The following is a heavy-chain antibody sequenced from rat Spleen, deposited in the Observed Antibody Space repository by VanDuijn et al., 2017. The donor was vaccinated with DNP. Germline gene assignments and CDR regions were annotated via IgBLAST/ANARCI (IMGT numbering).Heavy chain of an antibody. CDR3: ARETGPAYY. CDR2: ISYSGST. V-gene: IGHV3-1*01. J-gene: IGHJ2*01. D-gene: IGHD4-1*01. CDR1: GYSITSNY. Sequence: EVQLQESGPGLVKPSQSLSLTCSVTGYSITSNYWAWIRKFPGNKMEWMGYISYSGSTGYNPSLKSRISITRDTSKRQFFLQLNSVTTEDTATYYCARETGPAYYWGQGVMVTVSS.